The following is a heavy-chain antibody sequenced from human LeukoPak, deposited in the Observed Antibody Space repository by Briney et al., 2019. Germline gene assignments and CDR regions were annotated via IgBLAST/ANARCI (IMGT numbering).Heavy chain of an antibody. D-gene: IGHD2-2*01. CDR3: AGGYCSSTSCYYYYYYGMDV. CDR2: IIPIFGTA. J-gene: IGHJ6*02. CDR1: GGTFSSYA. Sequence: SMKVSCKASGGTFSSYAISWVRQAPGQGLEWMGGIIPIFGTANYAQKFQGRVTITADESTSTAYMELSSLRSEDTAVYYCAGGYCSSTSCYYYYYYGMDVWGQGTTVTVSS. V-gene: IGHV1-69*13.